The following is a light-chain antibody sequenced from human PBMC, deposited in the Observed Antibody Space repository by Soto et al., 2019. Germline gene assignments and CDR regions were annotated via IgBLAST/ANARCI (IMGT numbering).Light chain of an antibody. CDR2: GAS. Sequence: EIVMTQSPATLSVSPGERATLSCRASQSVSSNLAWYQQKPGQAPRLLIYGASTRATGIPARFSGSGSGTEFTLSNSSLQSEDFAVDYCQKYNNWPPAFTFGPGTKVDIK. V-gene: IGKV3-15*01. CDR3: QKYNNWPPAFT. J-gene: IGKJ3*01. CDR1: QSVSSN.